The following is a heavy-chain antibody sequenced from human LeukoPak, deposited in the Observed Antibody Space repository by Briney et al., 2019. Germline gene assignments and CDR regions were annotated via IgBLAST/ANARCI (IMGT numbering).Heavy chain of an antibody. CDR1: GFTFSSYG. Sequence: PGRSLRLSCAASGFTFSSYGMHWVRQAPGKGLGWVAVISYDGSNKYYADSVKGRFTISRDNSKSTVYLQMNSLRAEDTAVYYCARSGCGGDCYNPPFDYWGQGTLVTVSS. CDR2: ISYDGSNK. D-gene: IGHD2-21*02. V-gene: IGHV3-30*03. CDR3: ARSGCGGDCYNPPFDY. J-gene: IGHJ4*02.